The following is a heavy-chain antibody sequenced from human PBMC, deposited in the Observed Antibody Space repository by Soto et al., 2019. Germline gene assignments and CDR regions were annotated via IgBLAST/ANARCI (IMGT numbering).Heavy chain of an antibody. CDR2: ISGSGGST. J-gene: IGHJ2*01. Sequence: GGSLRLSCAASGFTFSSYAMSWVRQAPGKGLEWVSAISGSGGSTYYADSVKGRFTISRDNSKNTLYLQMNSLRAEDTAVYYCAKDPWSSERARREHYWYFDLWGRGTLVTVSS. CDR3: AKDPWSSERARREHYWYFDL. CDR1: GFTFSSYA. D-gene: IGHD1-1*01. V-gene: IGHV3-23*01.